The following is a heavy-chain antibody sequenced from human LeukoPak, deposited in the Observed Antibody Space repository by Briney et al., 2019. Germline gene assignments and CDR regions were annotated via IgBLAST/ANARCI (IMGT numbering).Heavy chain of an antibody. Sequence: GGSLRLSCAASGFTFSSYAMSWVRQAPGKGLEWVSAISGSGGSTYYADSVKGRFTISRDNSKKTLYLQMNSLRAEDTAVYYCAAYYYDSSGYWPFDYWGQGTLVTVSS. CDR3: AAYYYDSSGYWPFDY. V-gene: IGHV3-23*01. D-gene: IGHD3-22*01. CDR1: GFTFSSYA. CDR2: ISGSGGST. J-gene: IGHJ4*02.